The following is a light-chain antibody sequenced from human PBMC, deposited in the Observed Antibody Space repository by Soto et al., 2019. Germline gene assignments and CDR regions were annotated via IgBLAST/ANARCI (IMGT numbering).Light chain of an antibody. CDR2: DAS. Sequence: EIVLTQSPATLSLSPGERATLSCRASQSVSSYLAWYQQKPGQAPRLLIYDASNRATGIPARFSGSGSGTDFTLTISSLEPEDFAVYYCQQRSNWPLTWTFGQATKVDI. V-gene: IGKV3-11*01. J-gene: IGKJ1*01. CDR1: QSVSSY. CDR3: QQRSNWPLTWT.